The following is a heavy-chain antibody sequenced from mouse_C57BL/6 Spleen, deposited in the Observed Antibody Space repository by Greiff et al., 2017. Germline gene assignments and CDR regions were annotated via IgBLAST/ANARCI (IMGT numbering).Heavy chain of an antibody. CDR3: ARRELGTFDY. J-gene: IGHJ2*01. V-gene: IGHV1-55*01. D-gene: IGHD4-1*01. Sequence: QVQLQQPGAELVKPGASVKMSCKASGYTFTSYWITWVKQRPGQGLEWIGDIYPGSGSTNYTEKFKSKATLTVDTSSSTAYMQLSSLTSEVSAVYCCARRELGTFDYWGQGTTLTVSS. CDR2: IYPGSGST. CDR1: GYTFTSYW.